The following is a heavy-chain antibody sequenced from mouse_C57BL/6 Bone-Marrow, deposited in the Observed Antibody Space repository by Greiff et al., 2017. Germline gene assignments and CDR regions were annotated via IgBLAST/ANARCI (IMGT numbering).Heavy chain of an antibody. V-gene: IGHV1-4*01. CDR2: INPSSGYT. CDR1: GYTFTSYT. J-gene: IGHJ4*01. CDR3: ARKRSYYSNYAYAMDY. Sequence: QVQLQQSGAELARPGASVKMSCKASGYTFTSYTMHWVKQRPGQGLEWIGYINPSSGYTKYNQKFKDKATLTADKSSSTAYMQLSSLTSEDSAVYYCARKRSYYSNYAYAMDYWGQGTSVTVSS. D-gene: IGHD2-5*01.